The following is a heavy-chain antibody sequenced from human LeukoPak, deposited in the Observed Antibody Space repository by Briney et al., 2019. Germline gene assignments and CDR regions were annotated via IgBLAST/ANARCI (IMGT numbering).Heavy chain of an antibody. CDR2: IIPIFGTA. CDR1: GDTFSSYA. Sequence: AASVNVSCKASGDTFSSYAISWVRQAPGQGLEWMGGIIPIFGTANYAQKFQGRVTITADESTSTAYMELSSLRSKDTAVYYCARSPLSSRWYMYYYGMDVWGQGTTVTVSS. CDR3: ARSPLSSRWYMYYYGMDV. V-gene: IGHV1-69*13. D-gene: IGHD6-13*01. J-gene: IGHJ6*02.